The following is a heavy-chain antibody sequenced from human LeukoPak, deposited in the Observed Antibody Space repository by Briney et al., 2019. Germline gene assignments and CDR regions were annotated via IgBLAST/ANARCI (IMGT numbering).Heavy chain of an antibody. J-gene: IGHJ4*02. D-gene: IGHD6-19*01. CDR2: IKEDGSIQ. CDR3: ARDVWTGVAVSDY. Sequence: PGGALRLSCVASGFTFSSYWMTWVRQAPGKGLEGLANIKEDGSIQYYLDSVRGRFTISRDNAKTSVYLQLNSLRADHTAVYYCARDVWTGVAVSDYWGQGTLVTVSS. V-gene: IGHV3-7*01. CDR1: GFTFSSYW.